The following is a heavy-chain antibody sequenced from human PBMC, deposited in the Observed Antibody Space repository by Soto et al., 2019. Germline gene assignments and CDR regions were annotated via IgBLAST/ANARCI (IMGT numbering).Heavy chain of an antibody. CDR3: ARGSRGAFDP. J-gene: IGHJ5*02. CDR2: INPSGST. CDR1: GGSFSGYY. V-gene: IGHV4-34*01. D-gene: IGHD3-10*01. Sequence: QVQLQQWGAGLLKPSETLSLTCAVYGGSFSGYYWSWIRQPPGKGLEWIGEINPSGSTNYNPSLKSRVTISVDTSKNQFSLKLSSVTAADTAVYYCARGSRGAFDPWGQGTLVTVSS.